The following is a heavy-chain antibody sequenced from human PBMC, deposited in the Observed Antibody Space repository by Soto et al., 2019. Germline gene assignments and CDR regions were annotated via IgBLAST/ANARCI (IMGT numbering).Heavy chain of an antibody. CDR1: GYTFIRSA. V-gene: IGHV1-69*13. Sequence: SAKVSCKASGYTFIRSAISWVRQAPGQGLEWMGGIIPIFGTANYAQKFQGRVTITADESTSTAYMELSSLRSEDTAVYYCANAPITMVRGVITNNCFDPWGQGTLVTVSS. D-gene: IGHD3-10*01. CDR2: IIPIFGTA. J-gene: IGHJ5*02. CDR3: ANAPITMVRGVITNNCFDP.